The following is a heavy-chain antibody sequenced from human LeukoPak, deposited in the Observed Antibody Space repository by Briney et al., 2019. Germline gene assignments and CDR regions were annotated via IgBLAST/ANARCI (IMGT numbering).Heavy chain of an antibody. J-gene: IGHJ4*02. Sequence: PGGSLRLSCAASGFTFSSYAMSWVRQAPGKGLEWVSVIGGSGGTTYYADSVKGRFTISRDNSKNTLYLQMNSLRAEDTAVYYCAKEVFSSSWTGFDYWGQGTLVTVSS. CDR3: AKEVFSSSWTGFDY. CDR1: GFTFSSYA. V-gene: IGHV3-23*01. D-gene: IGHD6-13*01. CDR2: IGGSGGTT.